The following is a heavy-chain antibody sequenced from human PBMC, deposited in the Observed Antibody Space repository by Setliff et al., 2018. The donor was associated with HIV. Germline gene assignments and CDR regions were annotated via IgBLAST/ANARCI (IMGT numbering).Heavy chain of an antibody. Sequence: SVKVSCKASGGTFSSYSITWVRQAPGQGLEWVGGIIPVFGSANYAQKFQGRVTITADESTTTAYLELTSLRSEDTAVYYCARAGIATSQNWFDPWGQGTLVT. CDR3: ARAGIATSQNWFDP. D-gene: IGHD6-13*01. CDR2: IIPVFGSA. CDR1: GGTFSSYS. V-gene: IGHV1-69*13. J-gene: IGHJ5*02.